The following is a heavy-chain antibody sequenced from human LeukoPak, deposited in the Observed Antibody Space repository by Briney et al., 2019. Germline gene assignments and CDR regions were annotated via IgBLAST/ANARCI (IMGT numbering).Heavy chain of an antibody. CDR3: ARESPPVGGSHDDYDY. Sequence: GGSLRLSCAASGFTFSSYEMNWVRQAPGKGLEWVSYISSSGSTIYYADSVKGRFTISRDNAKNSLYLQMNSLRAEDTAVYYCARESPPVGGSHDDYDYWGQGTLVTVSS. CDR2: ISSSGSTI. V-gene: IGHV3-48*03. D-gene: IGHD1-26*01. CDR1: GFTFSSYE. J-gene: IGHJ4*02.